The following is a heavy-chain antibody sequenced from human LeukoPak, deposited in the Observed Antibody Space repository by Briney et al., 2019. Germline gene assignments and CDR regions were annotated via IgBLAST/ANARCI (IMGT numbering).Heavy chain of an antibody. V-gene: IGHV3-66*01. Sequence: PGGSLRLSCAASGFTVSSNYMSWVRQAPGKGLEWVSVIYSGGSTYYADSVKGRFTISRDNSKNTLYLQVNSLRAEDTAVYYCARAVPCVYYHDSTGYVDRCGPGTLVTDSP. CDR1: GFTVSSNY. CDR3: ARAVPCVYYHDSTGYVDR. CDR2: IYSGGST. J-gene: IGHJ2*01. D-gene: IGHD3-22*01.